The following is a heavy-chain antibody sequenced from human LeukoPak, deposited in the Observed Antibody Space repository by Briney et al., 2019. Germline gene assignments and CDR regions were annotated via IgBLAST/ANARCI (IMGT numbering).Heavy chain of an antibody. CDR3: AKPPYYDSPYYGMDV. CDR1: GSTFSSYA. D-gene: IGHD3-22*01. CDR2: VSGSGGST. Sequence: PGGSLRLSCAASGSTFSSYAMSWVRQAPGKGLEWVSAVSGSGGSTYYADSVKGRFTISRDNSKNTLYLQMNSLRAEDTAVYYCAKPPYYDSPYYGMDVWGQGTTVTVSS. J-gene: IGHJ6*02. V-gene: IGHV3-23*01.